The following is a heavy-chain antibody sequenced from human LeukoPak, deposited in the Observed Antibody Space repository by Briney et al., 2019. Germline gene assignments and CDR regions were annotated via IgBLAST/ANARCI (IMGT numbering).Heavy chain of an antibody. CDR3: ARDHSSSCQLFDY. CDR1: GYTFTTYG. J-gene: IGHJ4*02. CDR2: ISVYNGNI. D-gene: IGHD6-13*01. V-gene: IGHV1-18*01. Sequence: ASVKVSCKTSGYTFTTYGISWVRQAPGQGLEWMGWISVYNGNINYAQKFQGRVTMTTDTSTTTAYMELWSLRSDDTAVYYCARDHSSSCQLFDYWGQGTLVTVSS.